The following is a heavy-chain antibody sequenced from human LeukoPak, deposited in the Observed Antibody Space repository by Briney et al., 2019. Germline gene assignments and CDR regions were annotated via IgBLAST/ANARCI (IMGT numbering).Heavy chain of an antibody. CDR3: ARHVWSSSGSEAFDI. J-gene: IGHJ3*02. CDR1: GFTFSSYS. CDR2: ISSSSSTI. D-gene: IGHD2-15*01. V-gene: IGHV3-48*01. Sequence: GGSLRLPCAASGFTFSSYSMNWVRQAPGKGLEWVSYISSSSSTIYYADSAKGRFTISRDNAKNSLYLQMNSLRAEDTAVYYCARHVWSSSGSEAFDIWGQGTMVTVSS.